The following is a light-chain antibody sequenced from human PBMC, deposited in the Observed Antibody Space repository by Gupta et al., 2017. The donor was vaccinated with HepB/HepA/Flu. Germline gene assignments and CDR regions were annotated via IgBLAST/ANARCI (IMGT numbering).Light chain of an antibody. Sequence: QSALTQPASVSGSPGKSITISCTGTSSDVGGYNYVSWYQQHPGKAPKLMIYDVSNRPSGVSNRFSGSKSGNTASLTISGLQAEDEADYYCSSYTSSSTLHVLFGGGTKLTVL. V-gene: IGLV2-14*03. CDR2: DVS. J-gene: IGLJ2*01. CDR1: SSDVGGYNY. CDR3: SSYTSSSTLHVL.